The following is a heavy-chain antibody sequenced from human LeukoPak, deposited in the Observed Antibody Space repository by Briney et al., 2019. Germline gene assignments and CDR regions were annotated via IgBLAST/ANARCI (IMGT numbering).Heavy chain of an antibody. CDR1: GFTFSSYW. J-gene: IGHJ4*02. D-gene: IGHD6-19*01. CDR2: IKKDGSAK. V-gene: IGHV3-7*04. CDR3: ARGSGWAFDI. Sequence: GGSLRLSCAASGFTFSSYWMTWVRQAPGKGLEWVAIIKKDGSAKYYVDSVRGRFTISRDNAENSLYLQLNSLRAEDTAVYYCARGSGWAFDIWGQGTLVTVSS.